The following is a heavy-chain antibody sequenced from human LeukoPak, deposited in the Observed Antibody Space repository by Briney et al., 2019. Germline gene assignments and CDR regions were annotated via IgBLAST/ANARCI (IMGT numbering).Heavy chain of an antibody. CDR2: INPNSGGT. Sequence: ASVKVSCKASGYTFTGYYMHWVRQAPGQGLEWMGWINPNSGGTNYAQKFQGRVTMTRDTSISTAYMELSRLRSDDTAVYYCARIEGYDSSGYYPYDYWGQGTLVTVSS. V-gene: IGHV1-2*02. CDR3: ARIEGYDSSGYYPYDY. J-gene: IGHJ4*02. CDR1: GYTFTGYY. D-gene: IGHD3-22*01.